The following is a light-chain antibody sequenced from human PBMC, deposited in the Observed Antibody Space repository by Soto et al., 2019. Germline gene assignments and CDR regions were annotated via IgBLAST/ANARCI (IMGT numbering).Light chain of an antibody. V-gene: IGKV3-15*01. CDR2: SAS. CDR1: QSVSSK. Sequence: EVVLTQSPGTLSLSPGQRATLSCRASQSVSSKLAWYQQRPGQAPRLLIYSASTRATGIPARFSGSGSGTEFTLTISSLQSEDFAVYYCHQYNHWLTWTFGQGTKVDNK. CDR3: HQYNHWLTWT. J-gene: IGKJ1*01.